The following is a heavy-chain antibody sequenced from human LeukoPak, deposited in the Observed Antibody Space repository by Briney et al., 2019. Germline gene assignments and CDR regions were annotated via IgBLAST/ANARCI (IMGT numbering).Heavy chain of an antibody. D-gene: IGHD6-13*01. CDR1: GGSISSSSYY. CDR2: IYYSGST. CDR3: ARHYVAAACPDY. J-gene: IGHJ4*02. V-gene: IGHV4-39*01. Sequence: SETLSLTCTVSGGSISSSSYYWGWIRQPPGKGLEWIGSIYYSGSTYYNPSLKSRVTISVDTSKNQFSLKLSSVTAADTAVYYCARHYVAAACPDYWGQGTLVTVSS.